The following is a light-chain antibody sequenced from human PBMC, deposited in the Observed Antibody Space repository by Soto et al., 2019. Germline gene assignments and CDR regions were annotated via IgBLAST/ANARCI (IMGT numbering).Light chain of an antibody. CDR1: QSISKW. V-gene: IGKV1-5*01. CDR2: DAS. CDR3: QQYSTFLWT. Sequence: DIQMTQSPSTLSASVGDRVTITCRASQSISKWLAWSQQKPGKAPKLLIYDASTLETGVPSRFSGSASGTEFTLTISSLQSDDFATYYCQQYSTFLWTFGQGTKVEIK. J-gene: IGKJ1*01.